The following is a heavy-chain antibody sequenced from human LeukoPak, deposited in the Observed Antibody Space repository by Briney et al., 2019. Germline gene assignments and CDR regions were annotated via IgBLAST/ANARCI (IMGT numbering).Heavy chain of an antibody. CDR2: INPNSGGT. CDR1: GYTFTGYY. CDR3: ARGFRIAAAGTGPGNRFDP. V-gene: IGHV1-2*02. Sequence: ASVKVSCKASGYTFTGYYMHWVRQAPGQGLEWMGWINPNSGGTNYAQKFQGRVTMTRDTSISTAYMELSRLRSDDTAVYYCARGFRIAAAGTGPGNRFDPWGQGTLVTVSS. D-gene: IGHD6-13*01. J-gene: IGHJ5*02.